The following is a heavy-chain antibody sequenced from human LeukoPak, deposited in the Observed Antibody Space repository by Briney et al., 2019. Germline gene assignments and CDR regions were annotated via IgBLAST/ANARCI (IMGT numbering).Heavy chain of an antibody. D-gene: IGHD5-18*01. J-gene: IGHJ4*02. Sequence: ASVKVSCKASGGTFSSYAISWVRQAPGQGLEWMGGIIPIFGTANYAQKFQGRVTITADKSTSTAYMELSSLRSEDTAVYYCARGGYSYGPKGSSFDYWGQGTLVTVSS. V-gene: IGHV1-69*06. CDR2: IIPIFGTA. CDR1: GGTFSSYA. CDR3: ARGGYSYGPKGSSFDY.